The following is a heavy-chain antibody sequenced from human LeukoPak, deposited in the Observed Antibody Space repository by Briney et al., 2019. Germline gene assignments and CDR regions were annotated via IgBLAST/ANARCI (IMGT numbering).Heavy chain of an antibody. J-gene: IGHJ4*02. CDR2: INPNSGGT. D-gene: IGHD6-13*01. CDR1: GYTFTGYY. Sequence: GASVKVSCKASGYTFTGYYMHWVRQAPGQGLEWMGWINPNSGGTNYAQKFQGRVTMTRDTSISTAYMELSRLRSDDTAVYYCAREPPRSAAAGTEPDYWGQGTLVTVSS. CDR3: AREPPRSAAAGTEPDY. V-gene: IGHV1-2*02.